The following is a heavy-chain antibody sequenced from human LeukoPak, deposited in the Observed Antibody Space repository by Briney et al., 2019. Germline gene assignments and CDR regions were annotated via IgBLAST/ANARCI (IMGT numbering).Heavy chain of an antibody. CDR3: ARERGRRGYYDSSGYYMESSY. V-gene: IGHV3-11*01. D-gene: IGHD3-22*01. Sequence: PGGSLRLSCAASGFTFSDYYMSWIRQAPGKGLEWVSYISSSGSTIYYADSEKGRFTISRDNAKNSLYLQMNSLRAEDMAVYYCARERGRRGYYDSSGYYMESSYWGQGTLVTVSS. CDR2: ISSSGSTI. CDR1: GFTFSDYY. J-gene: IGHJ4*02.